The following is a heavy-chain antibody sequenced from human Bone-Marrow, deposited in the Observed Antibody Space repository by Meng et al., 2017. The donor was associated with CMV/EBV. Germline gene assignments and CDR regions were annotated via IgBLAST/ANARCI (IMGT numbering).Heavy chain of an antibody. Sequence: EVQLVESGGGLVKPGGSLRLSCAASGFTFSSYSMNWVRQAPGKGLEWVSSISSSSSYIYYADSVKDRFTISRDNAKNSLYLQMNSLRAEDTAVYYCARVWGDYNDYWGQGTLVTVSS. CDR2: ISSSSSYI. V-gene: IGHV3-21*01. CDR3: ARVWGDYNDY. J-gene: IGHJ4*02. CDR1: GFTFSSYS. D-gene: IGHD3-16*01.